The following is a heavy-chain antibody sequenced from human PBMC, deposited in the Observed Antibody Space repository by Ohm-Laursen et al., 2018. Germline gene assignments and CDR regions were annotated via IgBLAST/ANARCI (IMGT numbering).Heavy chain of an antibody. D-gene: IGHD2-15*01. J-gene: IGHJ4*02. CDR3: ARDRVVVAATLDY. CDR2: IWYDGSNK. Sequence: RSLRLSCTASGFTFSSYGMHWVRQAPGKGLEWVAVIWYDGSNKYYADSVKGRFTISRDNSKNTLYLQMNSLRAEDTAVYYCARDRVVVAATLDYWGQGTLVTVSS. V-gene: IGHV3-33*01. CDR1: GFTFSSYG.